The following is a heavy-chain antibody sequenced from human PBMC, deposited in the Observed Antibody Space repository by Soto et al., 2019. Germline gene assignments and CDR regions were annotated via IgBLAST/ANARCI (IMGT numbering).Heavy chain of an antibody. CDR1: GYTFTSYG. CDR3: ARERAHYYDSSGHANDY. J-gene: IGHJ4*02. D-gene: IGHD3-22*01. Sequence: QVQLVQSGAEVKKPGASVKVSCKASGYTFTSYGISWVRQAPGQGREWMGWISAYNGNTNYAQKLQGRFTMTTDTSTSTAYMELRSLRSDDTAVYYCARERAHYYDSSGHANDYWGQGTLVTVSS. CDR2: ISAYNGNT. V-gene: IGHV1-18*01.